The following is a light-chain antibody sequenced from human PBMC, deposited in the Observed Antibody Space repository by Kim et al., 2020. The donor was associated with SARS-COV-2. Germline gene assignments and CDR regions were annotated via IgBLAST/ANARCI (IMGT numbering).Light chain of an antibody. V-gene: IGKV3-15*01. CDR2: GAS. CDR3: QHYNTWPHT. CDR1: QSISSN. J-gene: IGKJ4*01. Sequence: VPPGESASRSCRARQSISSNLAWYQQKPGQVPRLLIYGASTRATGVPARFSGSGSGTDFTLTITSLHSEDFAVYYCQHYNTWPHTFGGGTKVDIK.